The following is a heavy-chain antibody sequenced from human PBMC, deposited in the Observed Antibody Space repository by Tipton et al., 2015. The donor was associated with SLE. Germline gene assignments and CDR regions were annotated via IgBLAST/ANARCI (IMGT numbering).Heavy chain of an antibody. J-gene: IGHJ6*03. CDR2: VSFDGSDK. CDR3: ARGPGAAANYMDV. Sequence: SLRLSCAASGFTFGQYAMHWVRQAPGKGLDWVALVSFDGSDKYYADSVKGRFTISRDASKNMLYLQMNNLRAGDTAVYYCARGPGAAANYMDVWGIGTAVTVSS. CDR1: GFTFGQYA. V-gene: IGHV3-30-3*01. D-gene: IGHD6-13*01.